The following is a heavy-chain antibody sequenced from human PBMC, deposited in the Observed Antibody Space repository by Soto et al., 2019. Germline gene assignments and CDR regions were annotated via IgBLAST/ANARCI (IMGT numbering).Heavy chain of an antibody. J-gene: IGHJ6*03. CDR1: GFTFSSYW. CDR3: ARCIAAAGPDYYMDV. CDR2: INSDGSST. D-gene: IGHD6-13*01. V-gene: IGHV3-74*01. Sequence: GGSLRLSCAASGFTFSSYWMHWVRQAPGKGLVWVSRINSDGSSTSYADSVKGRFTISRDNAKNTLYLQMNSLRAEDTAVYYCARCIAAAGPDYYMDVWGKGTTVTVSS.